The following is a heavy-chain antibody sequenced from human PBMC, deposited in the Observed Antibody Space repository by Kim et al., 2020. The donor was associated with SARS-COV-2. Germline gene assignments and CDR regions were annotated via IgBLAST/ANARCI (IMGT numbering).Heavy chain of an antibody. V-gene: IGHV3-23*01. J-gene: IGHJ4*02. CDR3: AKDLAALLGSFDY. D-gene: IGHD1-26*01. Sequence: YADSVKGRFTISRDNSKNTLYLQMNSLRAEDTSVYYCAKDLAALLGSFDYWGQGTLVTVSS.